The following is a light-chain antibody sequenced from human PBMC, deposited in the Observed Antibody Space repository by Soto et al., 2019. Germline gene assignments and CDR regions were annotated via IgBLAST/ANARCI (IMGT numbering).Light chain of an antibody. Sequence: DIVLTQSPLSLPVTPGEPASISCRSSQSLLQSNGYTYLDWYLQKPGQSPQLLIYLTSIRASGVPDRFSGSGSGTDFSLKISRVEAEDVGVYYCMQTFQTVGFGGGTKVDIK. CDR2: LTS. J-gene: IGKJ4*01. V-gene: IGKV2-28*01. CDR1: QSLLQSNGYTY. CDR3: MQTFQTVG.